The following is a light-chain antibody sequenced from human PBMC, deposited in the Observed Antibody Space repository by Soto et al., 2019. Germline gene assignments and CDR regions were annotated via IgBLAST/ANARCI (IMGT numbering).Light chain of an antibody. CDR3: QQSYSTPRT. J-gene: IGKJ1*01. CDR1: QSISSY. V-gene: IGKV1-39*01. CDR2: AAS. Sequence: DVQMTQSPSSRHASVGDRVPLPCRASQSISSYLNWYQQKPGKAPKLLIYAASSLQSGVPSRFSGSGSGTDFTLTISSLQPEDFATYYCQQSYSTPRTFGQGTKVDI.